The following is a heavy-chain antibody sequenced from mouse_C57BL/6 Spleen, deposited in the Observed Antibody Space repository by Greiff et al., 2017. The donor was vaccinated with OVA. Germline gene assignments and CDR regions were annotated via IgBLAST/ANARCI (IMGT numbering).Heavy chain of an antibody. J-gene: IGHJ4*01. Sequence: QVQLQQSGAELVRPGTSVKVSCKASGYAFTNYLIEWVKQRPGQGLEWIGVINPGSGGTNYNEKFKGKATLTADKSSSTAYMQLSSLTSEDSAVYFCARWNYDLYAMDYWGQGASVTVSS. V-gene: IGHV1-54*01. CDR2: INPGSGGT. CDR3: ARWNYDLYAMDY. CDR1: GYAFTNYL. D-gene: IGHD1-1*01.